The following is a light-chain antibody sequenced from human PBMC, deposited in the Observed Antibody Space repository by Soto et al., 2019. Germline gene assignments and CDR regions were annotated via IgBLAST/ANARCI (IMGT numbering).Light chain of an antibody. CDR3: QQYHNYAYT. CDR1: QSISNS. J-gene: IGKJ1*01. V-gene: IGKV1-5*03. CDR2: KAS. Sequence: DIQMTQSPSTLSASVADRVSITCRASQSISNSLAWYQQKPGKAPKLVIYKASNLEGGVPSRFSGSGSGTEFTLTISSLRPDDFATYYCQQYHNYAYTFGQGTKVDIK.